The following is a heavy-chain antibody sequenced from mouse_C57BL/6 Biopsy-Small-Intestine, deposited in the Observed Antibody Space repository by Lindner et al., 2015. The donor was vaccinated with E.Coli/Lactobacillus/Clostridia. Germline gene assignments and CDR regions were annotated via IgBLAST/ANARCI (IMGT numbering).Heavy chain of an antibody. CDR3: AREWGGKYSPLDY. Sequence: SVKVSCKASGYTFSGYLLHWVRQAPGQGLEWVGSIDPYTGATTFAQRFHGRVTLTRDTSITTAYMEFSTLRSDDTAVYYCAREWGGKYSPLDYWGQGTPVTVSS. J-gene: IGHJ4*01. CDR2: IDPYTGAT. CDR1: GYTFSGYL. D-gene: IGHD1-1*02. V-gene: IGHV1-14*01.